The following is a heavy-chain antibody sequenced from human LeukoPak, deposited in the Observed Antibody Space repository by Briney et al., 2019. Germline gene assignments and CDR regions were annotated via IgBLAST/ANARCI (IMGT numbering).Heavy chain of an antibody. J-gene: IGHJ4*02. CDR2: IYSGGST. Sequence: GGSLRLSCAASGFIVSSNYMSWVRQAPGKGLEWVSVIYSGGSTYYADSVEGRFTISRDNSKNTVYLQMNSLRAEDTAVYYCARDPDYWGQGTLVTVSS. CDR3: ARDPDY. CDR1: GFIVSSNY. V-gene: IGHV3-53*01.